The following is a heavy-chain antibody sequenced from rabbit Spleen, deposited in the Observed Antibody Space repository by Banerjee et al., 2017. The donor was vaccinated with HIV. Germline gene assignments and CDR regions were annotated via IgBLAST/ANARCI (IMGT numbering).Heavy chain of an antibody. J-gene: IGHJ2*01. CDR3: ARDRGSGWGDAIDP. V-gene: IGHV1S7*01. Sequence: QLEESGGGLVQPGRSLKLSCKASGFDFSSYYMSWVRQAPGEGLEWIGYIVPVFGATYYANWVNGRFTISSHNAQNTVDLQMNSLTAADTATYFCARDRGSGWGDAIDPWGPGTLVTVS. D-gene: IGHD4-1*01. CDR1: GFDFSSYY. CDR2: IVPVFGAT.